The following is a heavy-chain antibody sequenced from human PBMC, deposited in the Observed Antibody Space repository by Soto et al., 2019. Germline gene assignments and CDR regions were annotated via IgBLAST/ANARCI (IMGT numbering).Heavy chain of an antibody. Sequence: GGSLRLSCAASGFTFSNAWMSWVRQAPGKGLEWVGRIKSKTDGGTTDYAAPVKGRFTISRDDSKNTLYLQMNSLKTEDTAVYYCTTETPITIFGEETPRGAFDIWGQGTMVTVSS. J-gene: IGHJ3*02. V-gene: IGHV3-15*01. CDR1: GFTFSNAW. CDR2: IKSKTDGGTT. D-gene: IGHD3-3*01. CDR3: TTETPITIFGEETPRGAFDI.